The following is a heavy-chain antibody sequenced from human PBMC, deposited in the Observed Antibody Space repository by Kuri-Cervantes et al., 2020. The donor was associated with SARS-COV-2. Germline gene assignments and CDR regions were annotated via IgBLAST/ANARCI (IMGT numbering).Heavy chain of an antibody. Sequence: SLKISCAASGFTFDDYTMHWVRQAPGKGLEWVSLISWNSGSIGYADSVKGRFTISRDNAKNSLYLQMNSLRAEDTAVYYCTTGQDYYDSSGYSDYWGQGTLVTVSS. CDR1: GFTFDDYT. V-gene: IGHV3-9*01. CDR2: ISWNSGSI. J-gene: IGHJ4*02. D-gene: IGHD3-22*01. CDR3: TTGQDYYDSSGYSDY.